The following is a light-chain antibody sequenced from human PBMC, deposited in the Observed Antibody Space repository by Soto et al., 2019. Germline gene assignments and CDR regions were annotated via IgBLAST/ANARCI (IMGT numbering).Light chain of an antibody. CDR3: QQYKEWYT. CDR2: TVS. Sequence: EIVMTQSPATLSVSPGERATLSCRASQNIATKLAWYPQKPGQAPSLLIQTVSTRATGVPARLSGSGSGTEISLTISSLQSEGYCIYYWQQYKEWYTFGQGTKLEI. V-gene: IGKV3-15*01. CDR1: QNIATK. J-gene: IGKJ2*01.